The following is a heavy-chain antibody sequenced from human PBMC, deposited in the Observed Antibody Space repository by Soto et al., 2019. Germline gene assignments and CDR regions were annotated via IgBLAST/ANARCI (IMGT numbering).Heavy chain of an antibody. D-gene: IGHD3-3*01. CDR1: GFSVSTGH. CDR3: AKSGFGD. V-gene: IGHV3-53*01. Sequence: EVQLVDSGGGLIQPGGSLRLSCVASGFSVSTGHMIWVRQAPGKGLEWVSISFSGGAAYYAASVEGRFSVSRDNSKNTLYLQMNSLRVEDTAVYYCAKSGFGDRGQGTLVTVSS. J-gene: IGHJ4*02. CDR2: SFSGGAA.